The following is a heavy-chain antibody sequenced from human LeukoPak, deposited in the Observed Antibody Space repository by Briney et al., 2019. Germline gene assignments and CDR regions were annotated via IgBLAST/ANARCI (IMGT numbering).Heavy chain of an antibody. CDR3: AREGYGGKAIDY. CDR2: IYYSGST. Sequence: KTSETLSLTCTVSGGSISSSSYYWGWIRQPPGKGLEWIGYIYYSGSTNYNPSLKSRVTISVDTSKNQFSLKLSSVTAADTAVYYCAREGYGGKAIDYWGQGTLVTVSS. J-gene: IGHJ4*02. D-gene: IGHD4-17*01. CDR1: GGSISSSSYY. V-gene: IGHV4-61*01.